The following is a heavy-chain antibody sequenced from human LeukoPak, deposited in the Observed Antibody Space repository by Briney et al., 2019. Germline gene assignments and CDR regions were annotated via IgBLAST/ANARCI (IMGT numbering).Heavy chain of an antibody. V-gene: IGHV3-48*01. J-gene: IGHJ4*02. CDR2: ISSFSGTI. D-gene: IGHD3-16*01. Sequence: GGSLRLSCAASGFTFSSYEMNWVRQALGKGLEWVSYISSFSGTINYADSVKGRFTISRDNAKNSLYLQMNSLRAEDTAVYYCARDQGGVGYWGQGTLVTVSS. CDR3: ARDQGGVGY. CDR1: GFTFSSYE.